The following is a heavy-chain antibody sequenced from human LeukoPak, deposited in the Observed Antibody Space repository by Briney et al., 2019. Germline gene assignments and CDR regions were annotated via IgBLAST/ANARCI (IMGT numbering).Heavy chain of an antibody. V-gene: IGHV4-39*01. CDR3: ARGHYYGSGGNDY. D-gene: IGHD3-10*01. Sequence: PSETLSLTCTVSGGSISSSSYYWGWIRQPPGKGLEWIGSIYYSGSTYYNPSLKSRVTISVDTSKNQFSLKLSSVTAADTAVYYCARGHYYGSGGNDYWGQGTLVTVSS. CDR1: GGSISSSSYY. J-gene: IGHJ4*02. CDR2: IYYSGST.